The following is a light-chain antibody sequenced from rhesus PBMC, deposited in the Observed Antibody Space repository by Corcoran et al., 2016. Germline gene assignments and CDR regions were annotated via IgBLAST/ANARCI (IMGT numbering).Light chain of an antibody. V-gene: IGKV1-25*01. CDR2: KAS. J-gene: IGKJ4*01. Sequence: DIQMTQSPSSLSASVGDRVTITCRASQGISSYLACYQQKPGKAPKLLNYKASTLQSGVPSMFSGSGSGTDFTLTISSLQPEDFATYYCQQRNSYPLTFGGGTKVEIK. CDR1: QGISSY. CDR3: QQRNSYPLT.